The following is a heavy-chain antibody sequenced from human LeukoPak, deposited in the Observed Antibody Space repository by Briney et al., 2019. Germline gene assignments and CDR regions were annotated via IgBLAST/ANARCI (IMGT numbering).Heavy chain of an antibody. CDR1: GFTFSSYG. CDR2: IWYDGSNK. D-gene: IGHD6-19*01. V-gene: IGHV3-33*01. J-gene: IGHJ4*02. Sequence: PGRSLRLSCAASGFTFSSYGMHWVRQAPGKGLEWVAVIWYDGSNKYYADSVKGRFTISRDNSKNTLYLQMNSLRAEDTAVYYCARVRTGYSSGWYSAFDYWGQGTLVTVPS. CDR3: ARVRTGYSSGWYSAFDY.